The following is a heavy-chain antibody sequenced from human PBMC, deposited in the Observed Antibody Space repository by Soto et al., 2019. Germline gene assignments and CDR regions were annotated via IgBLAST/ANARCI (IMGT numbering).Heavy chain of an antibody. V-gene: IGHV4-4*07. CDR1: GGSISSYY. J-gene: IGHJ6*02. CDR3: ARDTYYDIWSGYLPHYYYYGMDV. CDR2: IYTSGST. D-gene: IGHD3-3*01. Sequence: SETLSLTCTVSGGSISSYYWSWIRQPAGKGLEWIGRIYTSGSTNYNPSLKSRVTMSVDTSKNQFSLKLSSVTAADTAVYYCARDTYYDIWSGYLPHYYYYGMDVWGQGTTVTVSS.